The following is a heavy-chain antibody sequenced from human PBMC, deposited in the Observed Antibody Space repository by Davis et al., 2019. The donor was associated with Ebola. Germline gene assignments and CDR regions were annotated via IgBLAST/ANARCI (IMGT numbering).Heavy chain of an antibody. D-gene: IGHD1-26*01. Sequence: SVTVSCKASGGTFSSYAISWVRQAPGQGLEWMGRIIPILGIANYAQKFQGRVTITADKSTSTAYMELSSLRSEDTAVYYCARDGRFHYGMDVWGQGTTVTVSS. J-gene: IGHJ6*02. CDR1: GGTFSSYA. CDR3: ARDGRFHYGMDV. V-gene: IGHV1-69*04. CDR2: IIPILGIA.